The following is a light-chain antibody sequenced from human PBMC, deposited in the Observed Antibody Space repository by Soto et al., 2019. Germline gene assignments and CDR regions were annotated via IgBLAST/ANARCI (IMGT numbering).Light chain of an antibody. J-gene: IGLJ1*01. V-gene: IGLV1-36*01. Sequence: QSALTQPPSVSEAPRQRVTISCSGSNSNIGNNEVSWYQQLPGKAPKLLIFYNDLLPSGVSDRFSGSKSGTSASLAISGLQSEDEADYYCASWDDSLNVYVFGTGTKVTVL. CDR2: YND. CDR1: NSNIGNNE. CDR3: ASWDDSLNVYV.